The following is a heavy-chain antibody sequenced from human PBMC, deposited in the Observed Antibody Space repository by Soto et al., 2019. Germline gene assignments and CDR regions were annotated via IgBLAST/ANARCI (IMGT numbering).Heavy chain of an antibody. CDR3: ERGLPHCSSFDS. V-gene: IGHV3-74*01. CDR1: GFTFSSYW. D-gene: IGHD6-6*01. CDR2: VSSDGSST. Sequence: EVQLVESGGGLVQPGESLRLSCAASGFTFSSYWTHWIRQAPGKGLVWVSRVSSDGSSTVYANSVKGRLTISRDNAKNTLYLQMNSLSDEDTAVYYCERGLPHCSSFDSWGQGTLVTVSS. J-gene: IGHJ4*02.